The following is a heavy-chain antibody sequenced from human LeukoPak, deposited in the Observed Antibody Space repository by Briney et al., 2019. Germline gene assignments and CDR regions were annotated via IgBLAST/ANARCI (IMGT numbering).Heavy chain of an antibody. D-gene: IGHD1-26*01. Sequence: ASVKVSCKASGYTFTNYGISWVRQAPGQGLEWMGWINPYNGNTNYAQKVQGRVTMTTDTSTSTAYMEVRSLRSDDTAVYYCARVSSSYSGAFDIWGQGTMVTVS. V-gene: IGHV1-18*01. CDR1: GYTFTNYG. CDR3: ARVSSSYSGAFDI. CDR2: INPYNGNT. J-gene: IGHJ3*02.